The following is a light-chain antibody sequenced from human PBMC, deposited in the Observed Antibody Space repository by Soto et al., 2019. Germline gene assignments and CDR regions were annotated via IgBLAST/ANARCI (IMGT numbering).Light chain of an antibody. CDR2: GAS. V-gene: IGKV3-15*01. CDR1: QSVSSN. Sequence: EIAMTQSPATLSVSTGKRATLSCRASQSVSSNFAWYQQKPGQAPRLLIYGASTRATGIPARFSGSGSGTEFTRTISSLQSEDFAVYYCQQYNNWPRTFGQGTKVEIK. J-gene: IGKJ1*01. CDR3: QQYNNWPRT.